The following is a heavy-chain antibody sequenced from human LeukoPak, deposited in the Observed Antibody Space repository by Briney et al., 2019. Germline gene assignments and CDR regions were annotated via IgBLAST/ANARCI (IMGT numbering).Heavy chain of an antibody. Sequence: GGSLSLSCKAAGFTFSNAWMSWVRQAPGRGLEWVGRIRSKANGGTADYAAPVLARFTISRDDSTNMLYLQMSSLKTEDTAVYYCPKSLDCSRTTCDSWGQGTLVTVSS. CDR2: IRSKANGGTA. CDR3: PKSLDCSRTTCDS. D-gene: IGHD2-2*01. CDR1: GFTFSNAW. J-gene: IGHJ5*01. V-gene: IGHV3-15*01.